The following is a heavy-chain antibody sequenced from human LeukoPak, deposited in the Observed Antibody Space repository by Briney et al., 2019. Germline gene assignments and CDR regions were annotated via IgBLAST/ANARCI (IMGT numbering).Heavy chain of an antibody. CDR3: ARELSGSYYHGNDY. J-gene: IGHJ4*02. D-gene: IGHD1-26*01. Sequence: GGSLRLSCAASGFTFSSYWMSWVRQAPGKGLEWVANINQDGSAKYYVDSVKGRFTISRDNTKNSLYLHMSSLRVEDTAVYYCARELSGSYYHGNDYWGQGTLVTVSS. V-gene: IGHV3-7*01. CDR2: INQDGSAK. CDR1: GFTFSSYW.